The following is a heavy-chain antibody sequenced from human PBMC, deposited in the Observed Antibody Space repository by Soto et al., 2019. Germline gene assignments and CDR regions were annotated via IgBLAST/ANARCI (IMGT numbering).Heavy chain of an antibody. J-gene: IGHJ5*02. V-gene: IGHV3-23*01. CDR3: AKCSVGTVRSSGWCNWFDP. Sequence: EVRLLESGGGLAQPGGSLRLSCAASGFTFSSSAMNWVRQAPGKGLEWVSSIRVGGGDTFYADYVRGRFTVSRDISRNTLYLKMNSLIAEDTAIYYCAKCSVGTVRSSGWCNWFDPWGQGTLVTVSS. D-gene: IGHD6-19*01. CDR1: GFTFSSSA. CDR2: IRVGGGDT.